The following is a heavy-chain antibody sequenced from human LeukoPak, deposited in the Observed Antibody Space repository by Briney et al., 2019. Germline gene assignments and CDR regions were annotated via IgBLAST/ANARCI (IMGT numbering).Heavy chain of an antibody. D-gene: IGHD2-15*01. J-gene: IGHJ5*02. CDR3: ARHRTGIRYCSGGSCYPNWFDP. CDR1: GGSISSYY. CDR2: IYYSGST. V-gene: IGHV4-59*08. Sequence: SETLSPTCTVSGGSISSYYWSWIRQPPGKGLEWIGYIYYSGSTYYNPSLKSRVTISVDTSKNQFSLKLSSVTAADTAVYYCARHRTGIRYCSGGSCYPNWFDPWGQGTLVTVSS.